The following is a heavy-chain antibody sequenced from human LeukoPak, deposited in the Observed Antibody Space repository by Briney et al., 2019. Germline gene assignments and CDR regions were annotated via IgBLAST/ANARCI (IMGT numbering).Heavy chain of an antibody. D-gene: IGHD3-10*01. CDR3: ARITEGSGSYYAYYYYYYMDV. CDR2: IYYSGST. Sequence: SETLSLTCTVSGGSISSYYWSWIRQPPGKGLEWIGYIYYSGSTNYNPSLKSRVTISVDTSKNQFSLKLSSVTAADTAVYYCARITEGSGSYYAYYYYYYMDVWGKGTTVTISS. J-gene: IGHJ6*03. CDR1: GGSISSYY. V-gene: IGHV4-59*08.